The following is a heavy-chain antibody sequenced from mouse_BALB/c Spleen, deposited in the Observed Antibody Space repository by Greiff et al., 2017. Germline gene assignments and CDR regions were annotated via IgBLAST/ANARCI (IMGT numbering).Heavy chain of an antibody. J-gene: IGHJ3*01. V-gene: IGHV14-4*02. CDR2: IDPENGDT. Sequence: EVQLQQSGAELVRPGASVKLSCTASGFNFKDYYMHWVKQRPEQGLEWIGWIDPENGDTEYAPKFQGKATMAADKSSNTAYLQLSSLTSEDTAVFYCRYDYAWFAYWGQGTLVTVSA. CDR1: GFNFKDYY. CDR3: RYDYAWFAY. D-gene: IGHD2-4*01.